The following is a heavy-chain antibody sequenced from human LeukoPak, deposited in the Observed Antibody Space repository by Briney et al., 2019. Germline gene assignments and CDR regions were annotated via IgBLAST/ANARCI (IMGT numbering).Heavy chain of an antibody. CDR2: IYYSGST. V-gene: IGHV4-39*07. J-gene: IGHJ6*03. Sequence: PSETLSLTCTVSGDSISSSRSYWGWIRQPPGKGLEWIGSIYYSGSTYYNPSLKSRVTISVDTSKNQFSLKLSSVTAADTAVYYCARNVRGYSYGEYYYYYMDVWGKGTTVTVSS. CDR1: GDSISSSRSY. CDR3: ARNVRGYSYGEYYYYYMDV. D-gene: IGHD5-18*01.